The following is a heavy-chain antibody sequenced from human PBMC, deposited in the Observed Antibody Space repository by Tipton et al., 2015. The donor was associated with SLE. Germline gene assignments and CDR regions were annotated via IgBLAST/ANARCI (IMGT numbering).Heavy chain of an antibody. J-gene: IGHJ4*02. Sequence: SLRLSCAASGFTFSDYYMSWIRQAPGKGLEWVSYISSSSSYIYYADSVKGRFTISRDNAKNSLYLQMNSLRAEDTAVYYCARGFGSSSWYGGVVDYWGQGTLVTVSS. CDR3: ARGFGSSSWYGGVVDY. V-gene: IGHV3-11*06. D-gene: IGHD6-13*01. CDR1: GFTFSDYY. CDR2: ISSSSSYI.